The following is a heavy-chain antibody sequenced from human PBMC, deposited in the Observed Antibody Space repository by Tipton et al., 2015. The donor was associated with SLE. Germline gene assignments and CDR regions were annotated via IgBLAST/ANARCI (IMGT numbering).Heavy chain of an antibody. J-gene: IGHJ4*02. Sequence: SGAEVKKPGASVKVSCKASGYTFTSYGINWVRQAPGKGLEWVSVIYNGGSSTYYADSVKGRFTISRDNSKNTLYLQMNSLRAEDTAIYYCAKADDFWSGYYNGGYYFDYWGQGTLVTVSS. V-gene: IGHV3-23*03. CDR1: GYTFTSYG. D-gene: IGHD3-3*01. CDR3: AKADDFWSGYYNGGYYFDY. CDR2: IYNGGSST.